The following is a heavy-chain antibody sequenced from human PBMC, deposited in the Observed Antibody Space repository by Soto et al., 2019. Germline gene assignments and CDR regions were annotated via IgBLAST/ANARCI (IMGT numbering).Heavy chain of an antibody. CDR3: ARASGGLLTLVRLGILDLNLDY. Sequence: SETLSLTCTVSGGSISSYYWSWIRQPPGKGLEWIGYIYYSGSTNYNPSLKSRVTISVDTSKNQFSLKLSSVTAADTAVYYCARASGGLLTLVRLGILDLNLDYWGQGILVTVSS. CDR2: IYYSGST. J-gene: IGHJ4*02. D-gene: IGHD3-16*01. CDR1: GGSISSYY. V-gene: IGHV4-59*01.